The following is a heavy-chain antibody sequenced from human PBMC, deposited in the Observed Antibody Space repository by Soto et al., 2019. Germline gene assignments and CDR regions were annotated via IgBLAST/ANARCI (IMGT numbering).Heavy chain of an antibody. CDR3: TTDIYYYDSSGYSYYFDD. J-gene: IGHJ4*02. D-gene: IGHD3-22*01. Sequence: LRLSCAASGFTFSNAWMSWVREAPVKGPEWVGRIKSKTEGGTTDYAAPVKGRFTISRDDSKNTLYLQMNSLKTEDTAVYYCTTDIYYYDSSGYSYYFDDWGQGTLVTVYS. V-gene: IGHV3-15*01. CDR2: IKSKTEGGTT. CDR1: GFTFSNAW.